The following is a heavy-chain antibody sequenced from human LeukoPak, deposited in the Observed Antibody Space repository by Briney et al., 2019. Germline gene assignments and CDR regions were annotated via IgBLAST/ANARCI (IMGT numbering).Heavy chain of an antibody. Sequence: GGSLRLSCKGSGYSFTNYWIGGVRQMPGNGLEWMGIIYPGDSDIRYSPSFQGQVTISVDKSISTAYLQWSSLKASDTAIYYCARPHYSDSIGYYFDSWGQGTLVTVSS. CDR2: IYPGDSDI. CDR3: ARPHYSDSIGYYFDS. D-gene: IGHD3-16*01. V-gene: IGHV5-51*01. J-gene: IGHJ4*02. CDR1: GYSFTNYW.